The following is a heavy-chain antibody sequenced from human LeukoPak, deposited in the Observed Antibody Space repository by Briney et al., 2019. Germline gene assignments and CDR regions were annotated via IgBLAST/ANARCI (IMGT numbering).Heavy chain of an antibody. Sequence: TLSLTCTVSGGSISSGSYYWSWIRQPAGKGLEWIGRIYTSGSTNYNPSLKSRVTISVDTSKNQFSLKLSSVTAADTAVYYCVRAFGFPDAFDIWGQGTMVTVSS. D-gene: IGHD3-16*01. CDR2: IYTSGST. CDR3: VRAFGFPDAFDI. CDR1: GGSISSGSYY. J-gene: IGHJ3*02. V-gene: IGHV4-61*02.